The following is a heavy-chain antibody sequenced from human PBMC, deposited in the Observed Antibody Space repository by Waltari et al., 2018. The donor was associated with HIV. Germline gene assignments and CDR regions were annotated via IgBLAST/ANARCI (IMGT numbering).Heavy chain of an antibody. CDR1: GYTFTSYA. Sequence: QVQLVQSGAEVKKPGASVKVSCKASGYTFTSYAMHWVRQAPGQRLEWMGWINAGNGNTKYSQKFQGRVTITRDTSASTAYMELSSLRSEDTAVYYCASLVEYCSGGSCYSQHWGQGTLVTVSS. D-gene: IGHD2-15*01. CDR3: ASLVEYCSGGSCYSQH. V-gene: IGHV1-3*01. J-gene: IGHJ1*01. CDR2: INAGNGNT.